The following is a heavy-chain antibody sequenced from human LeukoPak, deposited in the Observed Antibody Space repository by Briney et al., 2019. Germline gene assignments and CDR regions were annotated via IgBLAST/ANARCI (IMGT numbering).Heavy chain of an antibody. CDR1: GFTFSNYE. CDR2: ISSSGSTT. CDR3: ARMFEF. J-gene: IGHJ4*02. Sequence: PGGSLRLSCVASGFTFSNYEMNWVRQAPGKGLEWVSYISSSGSTTYYADSVKGRFTISRDNAKNSLFLQMNSLRAEDTAVYFCARMFEFCGQGTLVTVSS. V-gene: IGHV3-48*03.